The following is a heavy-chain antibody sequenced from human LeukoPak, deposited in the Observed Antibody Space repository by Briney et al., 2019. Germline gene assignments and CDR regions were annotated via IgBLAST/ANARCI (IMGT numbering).Heavy chain of an antibody. V-gene: IGHV4-39*01. CDR1: GGSISSSSYY. J-gene: IGHJ3*02. Sequence: PSETLSLTCTVSGGSISSSSYYWGWIRQPPGKGLEWIGSIYYSGSTYYNPSLKSRVTISVDTSKNQFSLKLSSVTAADTAVYYWARQAVPDVFDIWGQGKMVPVSS. CDR2: IYYSGST. D-gene: IGHD4-17*01. CDR3: ARQAVPDVFDI.